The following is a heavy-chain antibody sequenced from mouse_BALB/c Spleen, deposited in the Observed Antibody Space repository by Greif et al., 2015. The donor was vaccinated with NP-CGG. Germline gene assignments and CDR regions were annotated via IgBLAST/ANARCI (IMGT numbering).Heavy chain of an antibody. CDR2: IDPENGNT. V-gene: IGHV14-1*02. CDR1: GFNIKDYY. Sequence: VQLQQSGAELVRPGALVKLSCKASGFNIKDYYMHWVKQRPEQGLEWIGWIDPENGNTIYDPKFQGKASITADTSSNTAYLQLSSLTSEDTAVYYCARGGTGYFDVWGAGTTVTVSS. D-gene: IGHD4-1*01. CDR3: ARGGTGYFDV. J-gene: IGHJ1*01.